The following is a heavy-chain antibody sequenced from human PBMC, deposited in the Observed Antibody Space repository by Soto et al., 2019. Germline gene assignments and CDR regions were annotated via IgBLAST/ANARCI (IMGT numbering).Heavy chain of an antibody. V-gene: IGHV4-30-2*05. J-gene: IGHJ5*02. CDR2: IFHSGNP. CDR1: GGSIRSGGYS. D-gene: IGHD6-6*01. CDR3: ARERPDGARLDP. Sequence: SETLSLTCAVSGGSIRSGGYSWSWLRQPPGKGLEWIGYIFHSGNPYYSPSLKSRVTISVDTSKNQFSLKLSSVTAADTAVYYCARERPDGARLDPWGQGTLVTVSS.